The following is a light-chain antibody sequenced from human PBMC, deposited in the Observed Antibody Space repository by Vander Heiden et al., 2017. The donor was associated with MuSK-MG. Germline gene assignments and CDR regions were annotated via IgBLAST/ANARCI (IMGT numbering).Light chain of an antibody. J-gene: IGLJ3*02. V-gene: IGLV2-14*03. Sequence: QSALIHPASVAGSAGQSPTISCTSTTPDVAGSNYVTWYQQHAGKSPRLLLYDVSDRPSGVSSPFSGSKSGNTASLSISGLQAEDEALYYCSSYTSVYSLVFGGGTKVTVL. CDR3: SSYTSVYSLV. CDR1: TPDVAGSNY. CDR2: DVS.